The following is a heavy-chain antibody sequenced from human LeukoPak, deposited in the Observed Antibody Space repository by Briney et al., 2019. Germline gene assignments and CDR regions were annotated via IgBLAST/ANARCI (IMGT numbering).Heavy chain of an antibody. J-gene: IGHJ4*02. V-gene: IGHV3-64*01. D-gene: IGHD3-10*01. CDR1: GFTFSSYA. CDR2: ISSNGGST. Sequence: QPGRSLRLSCAASGFTFSSYAMHWVRQAPGKGLEYVSAISSNGGSTYYANSVKGRFTISRDNSKNTLYLQMGSLRAEDMAVYYCAGVLGSGSYINSPVDYWGQGTLVTVSS. CDR3: AGVLGSGSYINSPVDY.